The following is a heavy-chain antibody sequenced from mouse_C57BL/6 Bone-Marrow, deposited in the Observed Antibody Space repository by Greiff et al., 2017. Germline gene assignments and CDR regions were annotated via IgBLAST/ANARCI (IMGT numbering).Heavy chain of an antibody. CDR2: ISNGGGST. V-gene: IGHV5-12*01. J-gene: IGHJ2*01. Sequence: EVKVVESGGGLVQPGGSLKLSCAASGFTFSDYYMYWVRQTPEQRLEWVAYISNGGGSTYYPDTVKGRFTISRDNAKNTLYLQMSRLKSEDTAMYYCARHYDYLDYWGQGTTLTVSS. CDR1: GFTFSDYY. D-gene: IGHD2-3*01. CDR3: ARHYDYLDY.